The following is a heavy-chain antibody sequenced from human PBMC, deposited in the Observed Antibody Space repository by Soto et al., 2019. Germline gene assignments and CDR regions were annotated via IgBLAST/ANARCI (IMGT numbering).Heavy chain of an antibody. Sequence: PSGTLSLACTVSGGSISSGGYSWSWIRQHPGKGREWIGDIYYSGTTYYNPSLKSRVTISVDTSKNQFSLKLSSVTAADTAVYYCASSNWSGYYTGYYYYYMDVWGKGTTVTVSS. D-gene: IGHD3-3*01. CDR1: GGSISSGGYS. CDR3: ASSNWSGYYTGYYYYYMDV. V-gene: IGHV4-31*03. CDR2: IYYSGTT. J-gene: IGHJ6*03.